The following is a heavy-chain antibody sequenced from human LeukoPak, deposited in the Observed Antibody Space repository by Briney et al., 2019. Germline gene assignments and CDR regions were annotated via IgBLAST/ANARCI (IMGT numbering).Heavy chain of an antibody. CDR1: GYSFTSYW. CDR3: ARHLSTAMVTGYYYYYGMDV. J-gene: IGHJ6*02. D-gene: IGHD5-18*01. Sequence: GESLKISCKGSGYSFTSYWIGWVRQMPGKGLEWMGIIYPGDSDTRYSPSFQGQVTISADKSISTAYLQWSSLKASDTAMYYCARHLSTAMVTGYYYYYGMDVWGQGTTVTVSS. V-gene: IGHV5-51*01. CDR2: IYPGDSDT.